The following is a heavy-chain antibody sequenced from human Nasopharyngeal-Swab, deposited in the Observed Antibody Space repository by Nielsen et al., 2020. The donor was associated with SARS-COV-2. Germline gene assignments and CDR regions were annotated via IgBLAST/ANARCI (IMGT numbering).Heavy chain of an antibody. CDR3: ASDATGVEYFDY. Sequence: ASVKVSCKPSGYTFTNYYLHWVRQAPGQGLEWMGWMNPNSGVTSYAQKFQGRVTMPWDTSTTTAYLELGRLGSDDTAVYYCASDATGVEYFDYWGQGTLVTVSS. V-gene: IGHV1-2*02. CDR2: MNPNSGVT. D-gene: IGHD7-27*01. CDR1: GYTFTNYY. J-gene: IGHJ4*02.